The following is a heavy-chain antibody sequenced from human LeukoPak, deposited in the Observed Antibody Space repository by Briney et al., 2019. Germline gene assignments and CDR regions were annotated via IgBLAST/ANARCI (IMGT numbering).Heavy chain of an antibody. CDR2: ISAYNGNT. J-gene: IGHJ4*02. Sequence: GASVKVSCKASGYTFTSYGISWVRQAPGQGLEWMGWISAYNGNTNYAQKLQGRVTMTRNTSISTAYMELSSLRSEDTAVYYCARVSGQRLFMFYYWGQGTLVTVSS. CDR3: ARVSGQRLFMFYY. CDR1: GYTFTSYG. V-gene: IGHV1-18*01. D-gene: IGHD3-10*01.